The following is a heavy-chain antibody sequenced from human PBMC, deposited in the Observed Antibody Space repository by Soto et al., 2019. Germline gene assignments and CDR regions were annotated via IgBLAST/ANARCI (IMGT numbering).Heavy chain of an antibody. V-gene: IGHV3-21*01. CDR1: GFTFSSYT. J-gene: IGHJ4*02. D-gene: IGHD3-9*01. CDR2: ITSGSDYI. CDR3: TREHAVTIFRRGQRGSFDN. Sequence: GGSLRLSCAASGFTFSSYTINWVRQAPGKGLEWVAFITSGSDYIYYADSVKGRFTISRDDANNSLFLQMSSLRAEDTAVYYCTREHAVTIFRRGQRGSFDNWSQGTLVTVSS.